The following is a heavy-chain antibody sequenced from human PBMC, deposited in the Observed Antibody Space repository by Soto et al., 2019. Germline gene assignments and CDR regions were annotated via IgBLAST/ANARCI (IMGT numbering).Heavy chain of an antibody. CDR1: GGSISSSSYY. J-gene: IGHJ6*02. CDR2: IYYSGST. Sequence: QLQLQESGPGLVKPSETLSLTCTVSGGSISSSSYYWGWIRQPPGKGLEWIGSIYYSGSTYYNPSLKSRVTISVDTSKNQFSLKLSSVTAADTAVYYCARHQLLWFGEFNYYYGMDVWGQGTTVTVSS. D-gene: IGHD3-10*01. CDR3: ARHQLLWFGEFNYYYGMDV. V-gene: IGHV4-39*01.